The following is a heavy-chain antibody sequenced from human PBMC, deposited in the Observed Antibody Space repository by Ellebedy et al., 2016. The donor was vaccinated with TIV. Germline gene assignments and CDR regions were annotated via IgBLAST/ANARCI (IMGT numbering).Heavy chain of an antibody. Sequence: SETLSLTCTASGGSISSYYWSWIRQPPGKGLEWIGYIYYSGSTNYNPSLKSRVTISVDTSRNQFYLKLSSGTSADTAVYYCAREYYYDSGSSNNWFDPWGQGTLVTVSS. V-gene: IGHV4-59*01. CDR3: AREYYYDSGSSNNWFDP. D-gene: IGHD3-10*01. CDR2: IYYSGST. J-gene: IGHJ5*02. CDR1: GGSISSYY.